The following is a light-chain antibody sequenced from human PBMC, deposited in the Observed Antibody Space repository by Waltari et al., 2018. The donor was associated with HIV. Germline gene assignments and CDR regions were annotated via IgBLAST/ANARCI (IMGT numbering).Light chain of an antibody. Sequence: SSELTQDPTVSVALGQTVRITCQEDSLGGSSASWYQQKPGQTPVLVLYGEYNRPSGIPDRFSGSSSGNTASLTISGALAEDEADYYCQSRDSSGKHVLFGGGTRLTVL. J-gene: IGLJ2*01. CDR3: QSRDSSGKHVL. V-gene: IGLV3-19*01. CDR1: SLGGSS. CDR2: GEY.